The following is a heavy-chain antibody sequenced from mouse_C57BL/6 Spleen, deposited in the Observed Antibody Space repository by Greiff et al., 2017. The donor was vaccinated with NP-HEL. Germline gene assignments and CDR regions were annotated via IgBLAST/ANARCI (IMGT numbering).Heavy chain of an antibody. CDR1: GYSTTSGYY. D-gene: IGHD2-3*01. CDR2: ISYDGSN. V-gene: IGHV3-6*01. Sequence: EVKLMESGPGLVKPSQSLSLTCSVTGYSTTSGYYWNWIRQFPGNKLEWMGYISYDGSNNYNPSLKNRISITRDTSKNQFFLKLNSVTTEDTATYYCARIYDGYYGFAYWGQGTLVTVSA. J-gene: IGHJ3*01. CDR3: ARIYDGYYGFAY.